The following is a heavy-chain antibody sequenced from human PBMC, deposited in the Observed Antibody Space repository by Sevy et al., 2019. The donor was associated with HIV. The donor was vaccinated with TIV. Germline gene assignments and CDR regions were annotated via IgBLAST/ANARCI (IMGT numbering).Heavy chain of an antibody. CDR1: GFTFSSYG. CDR2: IWYDGSNK. CDR3: AREGGYCSGGSCWGAFDI. J-gene: IGHJ3*02. V-gene: IGHV3-33*01. D-gene: IGHD2-15*01. Sequence: GGSLRLSCAASGFTFSSYGMHWFRQAPGKGLEWVAVIWYDGSNKYYADSVKGRFTISRDNSKNTLYLQMNSLRAEDTAVYYCAREGGYCSGGSCWGAFDIWGQGTMVTVSS.